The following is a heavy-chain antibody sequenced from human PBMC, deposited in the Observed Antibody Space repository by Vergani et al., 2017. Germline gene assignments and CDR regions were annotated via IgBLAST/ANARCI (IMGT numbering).Heavy chain of an antibody. J-gene: IGHJ6*01. D-gene: IGHD3-3*01. CDR2: ISAYNGNT. V-gene: IGHV1-18*01. Sequence: QVQLVQSGAEVKTPGASVKVSCKASGYTFTSYGISWVRQAPGQGLERMGWISAYNGNTNYAQKLQGRVTMTTDTSTSTVYMELRSLRSDDTAVYYGARDTVRRNFLERRDYDYYGMDVWGQGTTVTVSS. CDR1: GYTFTSYG. CDR3: ARDTVRRNFLERRDYDYYGMDV.